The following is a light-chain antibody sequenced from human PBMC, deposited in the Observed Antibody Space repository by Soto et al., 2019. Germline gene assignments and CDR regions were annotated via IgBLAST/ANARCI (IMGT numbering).Light chain of an antibody. CDR2: DVN. J-gene: IGLJ2*01. Sequence: QSALTQPASVSGSPGQSITISCTGTSSDIGAYNFVSWYQQHPGKAPKLMLYDVNIRPSGVSNRFSGSKSGNTASLTISGLQAEDDADYYCTSGTTRTTMIFGGGTKLTVL. V-gene: IGLV2-14*03. CDR1: SSDIGAYNF. CDR3: TSGTTRTTMI.